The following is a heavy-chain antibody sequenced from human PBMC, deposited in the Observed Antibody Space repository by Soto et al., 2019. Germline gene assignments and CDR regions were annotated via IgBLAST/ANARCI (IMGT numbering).Heavy chain of an antibody. V-gene: IGHV3-13*01. CDR3: ARGRAGKWLRLFDY. CDR1: GFTFSSYD. J-gene: IGHJ4*02. Sequence: GGSLRLSCAASGFTFSSYDMHWVRQATGKGLEWVSAIGTAGDTYYPGSVKGRFTISRENAKNSLYLQMNSLRAGDTAVYYCARGRAGKWLRLFDYWGQGTLVTVSS. CDR2: IGTAGDT. D-gene: IGHD5-12*01.